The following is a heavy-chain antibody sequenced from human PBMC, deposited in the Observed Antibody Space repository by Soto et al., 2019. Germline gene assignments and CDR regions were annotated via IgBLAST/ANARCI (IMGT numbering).Heavy chain of an antibody. D-gene: IGHD1-1*01. CDR1: GGTFSSYT. Sequence: SVKVSCKASGGTFSSYTISWVRQAPGQGLEWMGRIIPILGIANYAQKFQGRVTITADKSTSTAYMELSSLRSEDTAVYYCARDIGNDGYYYYGMDVWGQGTTVTSP. J-gene: IGHJ6*02. V-gene: IGHV1-69*04. CDR2: IIPILGIA. CDR3: ARDIGNDGYYYYGMDV.